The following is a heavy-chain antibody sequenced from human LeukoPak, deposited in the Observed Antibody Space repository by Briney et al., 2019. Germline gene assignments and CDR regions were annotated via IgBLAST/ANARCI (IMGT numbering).Heavy chain of an antibody. J-gene: IGHJ1*01. Sequence: GASVKVSCKASGYTFTSYYMHWVRQAPGQGLEWMGIINPSGGSTSYAQKFQGRVTMTRDMSTSTVYMELSSLRSDDTAVYYCARDLLYFQNAEYFQHWGQGTLVTVSS. CDR1: GYTFTSYY. D-gene: IGHD2/OR15-2a*01. V-gene: IGHV1-46*01. CDR2: INPSGGST. CDR3: ARDLLYFQNAEYFQH.